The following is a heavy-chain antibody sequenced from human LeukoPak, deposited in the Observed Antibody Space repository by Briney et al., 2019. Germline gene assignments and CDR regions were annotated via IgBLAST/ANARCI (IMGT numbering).Heavy chain of an antibody. V-gene: IGHV3-7*01. Sequence: GGSLRLSCAASGFTFDDYGMSWVRQAPGKGLEWVANIKQDGSEKYYVDSVKGRFTISRDNAKNSLYLQMNSLRAEDTAVYYCARDTGAFDIWGQGTMVTVSS. J-gene: IGHJ3*02. CDR1: GFTFDDYG. D-gene: IGHD4-11*01. CDR2: IKQDGSEK. CDR3: ARDTGAFDI.